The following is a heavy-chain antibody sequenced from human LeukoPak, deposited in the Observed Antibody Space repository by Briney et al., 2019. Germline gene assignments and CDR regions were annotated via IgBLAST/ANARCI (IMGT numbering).Heavy chain of an antibody. D-gene: IGHD3-22*01. Sequence: SETLPLTCTVSGVSISSYYWSWIRQPPGKGLEWIGYIYYSGSTNYNPSLKSRVTISVDTSKNQFSLKLSSVTAADTAVYYCARDYDSSGFDYWGQGTLVTVSS. CDR3: ARDYDSSGFDY. CDR1: GVSISSYY. V-gene: IGHV4-59*12. J-gene: IGHJ4*02. CDR2: IYYSGST.